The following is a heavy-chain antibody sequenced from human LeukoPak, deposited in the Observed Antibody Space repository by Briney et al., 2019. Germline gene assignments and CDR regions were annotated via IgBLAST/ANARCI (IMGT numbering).Heavy chain of an antibody. D-gene: IGHD2-2*01. V-gene: IGHV3-21*01. CDR1: GFTFSSYS. CDR3: AVNYCSSTSCYVDAFDI. CDR2: ISSSSSYI. J-gene: IGHJ3*02. Sequence: GGSLRLSCVASGFTFSSYSMNWVRQAPGKGLEWVSSISSSSSYIYYADSVKGRFTISRDNAKDSLYLQMNSLRAEDTAVYYCAVNYCSSTSCYVDAFDIWGQGTMVTVSS.